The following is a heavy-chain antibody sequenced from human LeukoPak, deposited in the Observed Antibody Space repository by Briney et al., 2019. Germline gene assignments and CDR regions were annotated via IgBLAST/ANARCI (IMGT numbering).Heavy chain of an antibody. D-gene: IGHD3-10*01. V-gene: IGHV3-9*01. J-gene: IGHJ4*02. CDR1: GFSFEGYT. CDR2: ITWNSATI. CDR3: AKDNMVRGVPPYFDY. Sequence: PGRSLRLSCAASGFSFEGYTMHWVRQAPGKGLEWVSCITWNSATICYADSVKGRFTISRDNAKNSLYLQMHSLRAEGTAFYYCAKDNMVRGVPPYFDYWGLGILVTVSS.